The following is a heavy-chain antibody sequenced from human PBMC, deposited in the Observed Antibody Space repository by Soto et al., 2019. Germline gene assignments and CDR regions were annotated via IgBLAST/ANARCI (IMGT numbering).Heavy chain of an antibody. J-gene: IGHJ4*02. CDR3: ARGRSVIDHDDFEY. CDR1: GFTFSSYS. V-gene: IGHV3-30-3*01. Sequence: QVQLVESGGGVVQPGRSLRLSCAVSGFTFSSYSMHWVRQAPGKGLEWVAAMSFDGNSKYFADSVKGRFTISRDNSKNTLSLQMNSLGADDSAVYYCARGRSVIDHDDFEYWGQGTLVTVSS. CDR2: MSFDGNSK. D-gene: IGHD2-21*01.